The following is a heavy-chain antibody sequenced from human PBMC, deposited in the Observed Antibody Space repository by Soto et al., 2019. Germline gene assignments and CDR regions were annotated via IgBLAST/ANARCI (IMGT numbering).Heavy chain of an antibody. V-gene: IGHV5-10-1*01. CDR2: IDPGDSYT. D-gene: IGHD3-22*01. CDR3: ARLHSRHGTNGQFDY. CDR1: GYSFTSYW. J-gene: IGHJ4*01. Sequence: GESLKISCRGSGYSFTSYWISWVRQMPGKGLDWMGRIDPGDSYTNYSPSFQGHVTFSVXXXIXXXYXQXXXLXAPDTAVCYCARLHSRHGTNGQFDYWGHGTLVTVS.